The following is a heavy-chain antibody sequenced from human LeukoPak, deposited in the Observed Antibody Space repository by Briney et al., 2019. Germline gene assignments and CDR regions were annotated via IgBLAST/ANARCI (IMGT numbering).Heavy chain of an antibody. Sequence: SETLSLTCTVSGASMSYSFWSWIRPPAGKRLEWVWRIYSSGRTNYNPSLKSRVTLSIDTSNNQFSLKLTSVTAADTASYYCARAPAGCGGTCSFDYWGQGTLVTVSS. V-gene: IGHV4-4*07. CDR3: ARAPAGCGGTCSFDY. J-gene: IGHJ4*02. D-gene: IGHD2-15*01. CDR2: IYSSGRT. CDR1: GASMSYSF.